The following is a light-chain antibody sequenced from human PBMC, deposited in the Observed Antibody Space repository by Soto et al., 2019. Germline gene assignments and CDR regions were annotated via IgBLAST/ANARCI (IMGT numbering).Light chain of an antibody. Sequence: QSVLTQPASVSGSPGQPITISCSGTSSDVGIYNLVSWYQHFPGKAPKLMIYEVNKRPSGVSNRFSGSKSGSTASLTISGLQADDEADYYCCSYTRSGSFVFGTGTKVTVL. V-gene: IGLV2-23*02. CDR3: CSYTRSGSFV. J-gene: IGLJ1*01. CDR1: SSDVGIYNL. CDR2: EVN.